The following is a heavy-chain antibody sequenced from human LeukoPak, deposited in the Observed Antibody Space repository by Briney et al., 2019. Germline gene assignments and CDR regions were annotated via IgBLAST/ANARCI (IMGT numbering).Heavy chain of an antibody. D-gene: IGHD6-19*01. V-gene: IGHV3-20*04. J-gene: IGHJ4*02. CDR3: ARGSSSGWYGVYFDY. CDR2: INWNGGST. CDR1: GSTFDDYG. Sequence: PGGSLRLSCAASGSTFDDYGMSWVRQAPGKGLEWVSGINWNGGSTGYADSVKGRFTISRDNAKNSLYLQMNSLRAEDTALYYCARGSSSGWYGVYFDYWGQGTLVTVSS.